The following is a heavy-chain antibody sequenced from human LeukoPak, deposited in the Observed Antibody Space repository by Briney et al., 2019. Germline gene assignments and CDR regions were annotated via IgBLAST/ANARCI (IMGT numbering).Heavy chain of an antibody. CDR2: INPKSGDT. D-gene: IGHD3-22*01. CDR3: ASGAPACSGFYLLYSDY. Sequence: GASVKVTCKASGYTFTGYFLYWVRQAPGQGLEWMGWINPKSGDTDYGQKFQGRLTMTRDTSISTAYMELSGLRSDDTAVYYCASGAPACSGFYLLYSDYWGQGALVTVSS. J-gene: IGHJ4*02. V-gene: IGHV1-2*02. CDR1: GYTFTGYF.